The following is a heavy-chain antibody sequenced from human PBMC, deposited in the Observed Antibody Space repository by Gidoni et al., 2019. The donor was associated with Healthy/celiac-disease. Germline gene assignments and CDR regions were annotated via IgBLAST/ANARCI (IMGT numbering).Heavy chain of an antibody. D-gene: IGHD3-10*01. CDR1: GGYFSGYY. Sequence: QVQLQQWGAGLLKPSETLSLTCAVYGGYFSGYYWSWIRQPPGKGLEWIGEINHSGSTNYNPSLKSRVTISVDTSKNQFSLKLSSVTAADTAVYYCARRGITMVRGVTKNWFDPWGQGTLVTVSS. CDR2: INHSGST. V-gene: IGHV4-34*01. CDR3: ARRGITMVRGVTKNWFDP. J-gene: IGHJ5*02.